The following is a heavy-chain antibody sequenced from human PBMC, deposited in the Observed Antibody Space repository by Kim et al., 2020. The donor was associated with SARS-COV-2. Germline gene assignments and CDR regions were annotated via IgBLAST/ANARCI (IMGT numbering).Heavy chain of an antibody. Sequence: ASVKVSCKVSGYTLTELSMHWVRQAPGKGLEWMGGFDPEDGETIYAQKFQGRVTMTEDTSTDTAYMALSSLRSEDTAVYYCATAPQWPAKGWFDPWGQGTLVTVSS. V-gene: IGHV1-24*01. CDR2: FDPEDGET. CDR1: GYTLTELS. CDR3: ATAPQWPAKGWFDP. D-gene: IGHD6-19*01. J-gene: IGHJ5*02.